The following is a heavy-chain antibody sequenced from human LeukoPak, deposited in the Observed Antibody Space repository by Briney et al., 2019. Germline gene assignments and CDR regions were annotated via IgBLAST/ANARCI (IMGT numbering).Heavy chain of an antibody. CDR1: GFTFSSNY. J-gene: IGHJ4*02. CDR2: IYSGGST. V-gene: IGHV3-66*02. D-gene: IGHD3-22*01. CDR3: ARDHGDSSGYYSLYYFDY. Sequence: GGSLRLSCAASGFTFSSNYMSWVRQAPGKGLEWVSVIYSGGSTYYADSVKGRFTISRDSSKNTLYLQMNSLRAEDTAVYYCARDHGDSSGYYSLYYFDYWGQGTLVTVSS.